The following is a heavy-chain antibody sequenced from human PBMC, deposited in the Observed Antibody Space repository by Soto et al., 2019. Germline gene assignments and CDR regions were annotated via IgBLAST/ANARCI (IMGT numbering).Heavy chain of an antibody. Sequence: SETLSLTCTVSGGSISSYYWSWIRQPPGKGLEWIGYIYNSGSTNYNPSLKSRVTTSVDTSKHQFSLKLSSVTAADTAVYYCARHLSGGKLSAARPPRTYYYGMDVWGQGTTVTVSS. J-gene: IGHJ6*02. D-gene: IGHD2-15*01. V-gene: IGHV4-59*08. CDR3: ARHLSGGKLSAARPPRTYYYGMDV. CDR1: GGSISSYY. CDR2: IYNSGST.